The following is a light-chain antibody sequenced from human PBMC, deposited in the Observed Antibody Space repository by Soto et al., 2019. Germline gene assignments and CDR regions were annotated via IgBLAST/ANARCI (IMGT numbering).Light chain of an antibody. V-gene: IGLV1-40*01. J-gene: IGLJ1*01. CDR3: QSYDSSLNGRV. Sequence: QSVLTQPPSVSGAPGQRVTISCTGSSSNIGAGYDVHGYQQLPGTAPKLLIYGNSNRPSGVPDRFAGSKSGTSASLAITGFQAEDEAEYYCQSYDSSLNGRVFGTGTKVTVL. CDR1: SSNIGAGYD. CDR2: GNS.